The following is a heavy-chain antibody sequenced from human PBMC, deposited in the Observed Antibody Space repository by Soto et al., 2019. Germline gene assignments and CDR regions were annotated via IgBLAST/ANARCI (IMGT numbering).Heavy chain of an antibody. D-gene: IGHD5-12*01. CDR1: GVSISSDY. J-gene: IGHJ3*02. Sequence: QVQLQESGPGLVKPSETLSLTCTVSGVSISSDYWTWIRQSPGKGLEWIAYTSHTGTTDYNPSLTSRVXXXPXXSKAQFSLKLSSVPAAETAVYLCARGAPWMDAFHIWGQGIKVTVSP. CDR2: TSHTGTT. V-gene: IGHV4-59*01. CDR3: ARGAPWMDAFHI.